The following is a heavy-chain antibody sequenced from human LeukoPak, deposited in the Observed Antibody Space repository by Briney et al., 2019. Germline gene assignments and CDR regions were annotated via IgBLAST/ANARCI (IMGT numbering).Heavy chain of an antibody. D-gene: IGHD4-11*01. CDR2: MYSGGNT. Sequence: PGGSLRLSCAASGFTVSSNYMSWVRQAPGKGLEWVSVMYSGGNTHYADSVKGRFTISRDNSKITFYLQMNSLRAEDTAVYYCARDSGLTTEDYWGQGTLVTVSS. CDR1: GFTVSSNY. CDR3: ARDSGLTTEDY. V-gene: IGHV3-53*01. J-gene: IGHJ4*02.